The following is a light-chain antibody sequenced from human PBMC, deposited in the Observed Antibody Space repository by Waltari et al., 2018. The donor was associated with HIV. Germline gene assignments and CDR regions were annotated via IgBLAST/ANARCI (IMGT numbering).Light chain of an antibody. CDR3: QQSFTIPRT. CDR2: AAS. J-gene: IGKJ1*01. Sequence: DIQMTQSPSSLSASVGDRVTITCRASQIITTYLNWYQQKPGRVPRVLIYAASTLQDGVPPRFSGSGSGTDFTLTIRSLQPEDSATYFCQQSFTIPRTFAQGTKVEIK. CDR1: QIITTY. V-gene: IGKV1-39*01.